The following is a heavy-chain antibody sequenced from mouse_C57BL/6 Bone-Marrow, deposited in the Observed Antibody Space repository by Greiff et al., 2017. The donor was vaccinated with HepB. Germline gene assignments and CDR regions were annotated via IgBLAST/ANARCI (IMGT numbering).Heavy chain of an antibody. CDR2: IDPNSGGT. CDR3: ARGQITTVVAPYAMDY. Sequence: VQLQQPGAELVKPGASVKLSCKASGYTFTSYWMHWVKQRPGRGLEWIGRIDPNSGGTKYNEKFKSKATLTVDKPSSTAYMQLSSLTSEDSAVYYCARGQITTVVAPYAMDYWGQGTSVTVSS. V-gene: IGHV1-72*01. J-gene: IGHJ4*01. CDR1: GYTFTSYW. D-gene: IGHD1-1*01.